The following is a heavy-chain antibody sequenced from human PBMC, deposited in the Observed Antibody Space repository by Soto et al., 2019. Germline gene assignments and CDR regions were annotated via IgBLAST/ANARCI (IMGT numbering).Heavy chain of an antibody. Sequence: SETLSLTCAVYGGSFSGYYWSWIRQPPGKGLEWIGEINHSGSTNYNPSLKSRVTISVDTSKNQFSLKLSSVTAADTAVYYCASGGYSGYDYVDYWGQGTLVTVSS. CDR2: INHSGST. V-gene: IGHV4-34*01. CDR1: GGSFSGYY. CDR3: ASGGYSGYDYVDY. D-gene: IGHD5-12*01. J-gene: IGHJ4*02.